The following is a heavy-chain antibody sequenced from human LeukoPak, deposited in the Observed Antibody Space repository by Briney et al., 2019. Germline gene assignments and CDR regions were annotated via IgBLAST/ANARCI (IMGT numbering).Heavy chain of an antibody. V-gene: IGHV4-39*07. Sequence: SETLSLTCTVSGVSINNRDHYWGWIRQTPGRGLEWLGSINYSGNTYDKPSLKRRVTMSVDTSKNQFSLKLSSVTAADTAVYYCARGEDGGNSIDYWGQGTLVTVSS. CDR1: GVSINNRDHY. CDR2: INYSGNT. J-gene: IGHJ4*02. D-gene: IGHD4-23*01. CDR3: ARGEDGGNSIDY.